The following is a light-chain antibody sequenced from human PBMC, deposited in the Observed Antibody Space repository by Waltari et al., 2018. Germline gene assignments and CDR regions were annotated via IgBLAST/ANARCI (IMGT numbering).Light chain of an antibody. Sequence: EIVLTQSPATLSVSPGERATLACRASQSVSSFLAWYQQKPGQALRLLIYDTSNRATGIPARFTGSGSGTDFTLTISSLEPEDSAVYYCQQRGNWPPWTFGQGTKVEV. CDR1: QSVSSF. CDR3: QQRGNWPPWT. V-gene: IGKV3-11*01. CDR2: DTS. J-gene: IGKJ1*01.